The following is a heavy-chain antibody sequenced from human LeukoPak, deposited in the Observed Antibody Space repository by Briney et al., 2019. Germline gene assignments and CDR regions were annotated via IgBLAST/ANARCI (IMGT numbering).Heavy chain of an antibody. J-gene: IGHJ4*02. V-gene: IGHV3-73*01. Sequence: GGSLKLSCAASGLTFSGSGIHWVRQASGKGLEWLGRIGRQGNSDATRYAASLKGKFTISRVDSRNTAYLQINSLKTEDTAVYYCAGDYNFLTGLNYWGQGTLVTVSS. CDR3: AGDYNFLTGLNY. CDR1: GLTFSGSG. CDR2: IGRQGNSDAT. D-gene: IGHD3-9*01.